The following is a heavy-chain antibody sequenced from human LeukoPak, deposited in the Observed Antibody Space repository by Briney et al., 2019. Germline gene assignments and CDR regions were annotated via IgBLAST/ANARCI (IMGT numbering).Heavy chain of an antibody. CDR1: GGSLSGYY. D-gene: IGHD5-24*01. J-gene: IGHJ4*02. Sequence: SETLSLTCAVYGGSLSGYYWSWIRQPPGKGLEWIGEINHSGSTNYNPSLKSRVTISVDTSKNQFSLKLSSVTAADTAVYYCARVEEMATILDYWGQGTLVTVSS. CDR3: ARVEEMATILDY. V-gene: IGHV4-34*01. CDR2: INHSGST.